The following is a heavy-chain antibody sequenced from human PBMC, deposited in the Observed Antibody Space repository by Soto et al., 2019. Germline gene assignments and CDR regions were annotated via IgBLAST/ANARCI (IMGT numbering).Heavy chain of an antibody. J-gene: IGHJ5*02. CDR2: INHSGST. D-gene: IGHD6-13*01. CDR3: ASTIAAATDVRNWFDP. CDR1: GGSFSGYY. Sequence: SETLSLTCTVYGGSFSGYYWSWIRQPPGKGLEWIGEINHSGSTNYNPSLKSRVTISVDTSKNQFSLKLSSVTAADTAVYYCASTIAAATDVRNWFDPWGQGTLVTVSS. V-gene: IGHV4-34*01.